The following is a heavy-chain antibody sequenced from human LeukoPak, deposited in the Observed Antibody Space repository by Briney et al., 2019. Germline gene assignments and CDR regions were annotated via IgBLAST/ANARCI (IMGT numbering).Heavy chain of an antibody. CDR3: AREGRYSYGLDAFDI. V-gene: IGHV1-18*01. Sequence: GASVKVSCTASGGTFSSYAISWVRQAPGQGLEWMGWISAYNGNTNYAQKLQGRVTMTTDTSTSTAYMELRSLRSDDTAVYYCAREGRYSYGLDAFDIWGQGTMVTVSS. CDR2: ISAYNGNT. CDR1: GGTFSSYA. D-gene: IGHD5-18*01. J-gene: IGHJ3*02.